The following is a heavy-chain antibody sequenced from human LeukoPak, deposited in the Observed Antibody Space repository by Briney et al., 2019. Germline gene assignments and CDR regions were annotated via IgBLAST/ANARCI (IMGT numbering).Heavy chain of an antibody. CDR3: VRVISGTPNWFDP. Sequence: GGSLRLSCAASGFTLRYGMSWVRQAPGRGLEWVSAVSGSGDSTDYADSVKGRFTISRDTSKDTMYLQLNSLRPEDTAVYYCVRVISGTPNWFDPWGQGTLVTVSS. CDR1: GFTLRYG. V-gene: IGHV3-23*01. J-gene: IGHJ5*02. D-gene: IGHD1-20*01. CDR2: VSGSGDST.